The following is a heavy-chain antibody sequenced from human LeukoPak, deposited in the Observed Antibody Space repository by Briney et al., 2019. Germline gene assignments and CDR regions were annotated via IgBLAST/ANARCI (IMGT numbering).Heavy chain of an antibody. CDR1: GGSISSSY. Sequence: PSETLSLTCTVSGGSISSSYWSWIRQPPGKGLEWIGYIYYTGSTTYNPSLKSRVTISVDTPKNQFSLKLRSVTAADTAVYYCARDYGDIPPDWYYDLWGRGTLVTVSS. J-gene: IGHJ2*01. D-gene: IGHD4-17*01. CDR3: ARDYGDIPPDWYYDL. V-gene: IGHV4-59*01. CDR2: IYYTGST.